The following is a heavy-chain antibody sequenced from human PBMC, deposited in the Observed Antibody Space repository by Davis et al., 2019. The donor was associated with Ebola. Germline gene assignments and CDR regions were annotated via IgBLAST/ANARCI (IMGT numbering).Heavy chain of an antibody. V-gene: IGHV1-3*01. D-gene: IGHD6-13*01. CDR2: INAGNGNT. J-gene: IGHJ5*02. Sequence: AASVKVSCKASGYTFTSYAMHWVRQAPGQRLEWMGWINAGNGNTKYSQKFQGRVTITADKSTSTAYMELSSLRSEDTAVYYCASSGIAAAGTGWFDPWGQGTLVTVSS. CDR1: GYTFTSYA. CDR3: ASSGIAAAGTGWFDP.